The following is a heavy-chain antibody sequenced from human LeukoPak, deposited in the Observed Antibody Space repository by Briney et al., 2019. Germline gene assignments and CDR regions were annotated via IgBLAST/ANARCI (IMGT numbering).Heavy chain of an antibody. J-gene: IGHJ6*02. Sequence: SETLALTCSVSGGSITDNFWNWIRQPAGKGLEWIGRIYTSGHTNYNPSLKSRVTISLNRSKNQFSLRLDSLTAADTAVYYCARGSEVVGFYYYGMDVWGQGTTVTVSS. V-gene: IGHV4-4*07. D-gene: IGHD2-2*01. CDR2: IYTSGHT. CDR1: GGSITDNF. CDR3: ARGSEVVGFYYYGMDV.